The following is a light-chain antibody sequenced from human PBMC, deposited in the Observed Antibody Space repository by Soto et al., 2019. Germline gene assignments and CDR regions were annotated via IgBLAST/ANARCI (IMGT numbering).Light chain of an antibody. Sequence: DIQMTQSPSTLSASVGDRVTITCRASQSISTWLAWYQQKPGQAPKLLIYQASTLETGVPSRFSDSGSGTEFTLTINSLQPDDFATYYCQQYNTYWTFGQGTKVEVK. J-gene: IGKJ1*01. V-gene: IGKV1-5*03. CDR2: QAS. CDR3: QQYNTYWT. CDR1: QSISTW.